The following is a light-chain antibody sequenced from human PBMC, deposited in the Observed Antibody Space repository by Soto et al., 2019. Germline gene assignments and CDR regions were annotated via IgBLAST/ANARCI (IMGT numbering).Light chain of an antibody. CDR3: PQHNSYPLT. Sequence: DIQLTQSPSFLSASVGDRVTITCRASQGISSYLAWYQQKPGKAPKLLIYAASTLQSGVPSRFSGSGSGTEFSLTISSLQTEDFATYYCPQHNSYPLTFGGGTKVEIK. V-gene: IGKV1-9*01. CDR2: AAS. J-gene: IGKJ4*01. CDR1: QGISSY.